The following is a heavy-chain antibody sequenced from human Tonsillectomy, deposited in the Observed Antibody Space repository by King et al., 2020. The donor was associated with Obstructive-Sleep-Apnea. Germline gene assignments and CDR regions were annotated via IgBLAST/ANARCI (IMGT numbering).Heavy chain of an antibody. J-gene: IGHJ5*02. D-gene: IGHD6-19*01. Sequence: VQLVESGGGSVQPGGSLRLSCVASGFTFSSDHMNWVRQATGKGLEWISYISSTSNTIYYADSVKGRLTVSRDNSKNSLYLQMDGLRADDTAVYYCARESYSSGWYGWLDPWGQGTLVTVSS. CDR1: GFTFSSDH. V-gene: IGHV3-48*04. CDR2: ISSTSNTI. CDR3: ARESYSSGWYGWLDP.